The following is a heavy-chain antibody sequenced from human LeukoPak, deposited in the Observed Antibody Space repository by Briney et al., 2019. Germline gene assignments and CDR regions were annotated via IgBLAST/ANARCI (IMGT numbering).Heavy chain of an antibody. D-gene: IGHD3-3*01. V-gene: IGHV3-7*03. Sequence: GGSLRLSCAASGFIFSSYWMSWVRRAPGKGLEWVANIKQDGSEKYYVDSVKGRFTISRDNAKNSLYLQMNSLRAEDTAVYYCAKKFSRDFWSAYAFDIWGQGTMVTVSS. CDR2: IKQDGSEK. J-gene: IGHJ3*02. CDR1: GFIFSSYW. CDR3: AKKFSRDFWSAYAFDI.